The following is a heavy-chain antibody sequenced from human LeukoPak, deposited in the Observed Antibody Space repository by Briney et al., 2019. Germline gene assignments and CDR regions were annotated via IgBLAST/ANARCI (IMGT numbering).Heavy chain of an antibody. Sequence: GGSLRLSCAASGFTFSSYAMSWVRQAPGKGLEWVSAISGSGGSTYYADSVKGRFTISRDNSKNTLYLQMNSLRAEDTAVYYCASATQIQLWAFDYWGQGTLVTVSS. CDR2: ISGSGGST. J-gene: IGHJ4*02. CDR3: ASATQIQLWAFDY. D-gene: IGHD5-18*01. V-gene: IGHV3-23*01. CDR1: GFTFSSYA.